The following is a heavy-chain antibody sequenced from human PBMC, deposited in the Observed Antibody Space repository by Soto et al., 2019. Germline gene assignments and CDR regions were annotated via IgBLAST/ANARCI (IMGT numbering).Heavy chain of an antibody. Sequence: QVQLGQSVAEVKKPGSSVKVSCKASGGTFSSYAISWVRQAPGRGLEWMGGIIPIFGTANYAQKFQGRVTITADKSTSQAYMELSSLRSEDTDVYYCAGMDCSGGSCRLRFDYWGQGTLVTVSS. J-gene: IGHJ4*02. CDR3: AGMDCSGGSCRLRFDY. D-gene: IGHD2-15*01. CDR2: IIPIFGTA. CDR1: GGTFSSYA. V-gene: IGHV1-69*06.